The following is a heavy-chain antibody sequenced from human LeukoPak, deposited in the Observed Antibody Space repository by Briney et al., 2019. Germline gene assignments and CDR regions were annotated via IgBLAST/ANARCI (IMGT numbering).Heavy chain of an antibody. D-gene: IGHD6-13*01. CDR1: GGSLSGYY. CDR2: INHSGST. CDR3: ARGGDIAIDY. Sequence: PSETLSLTCAVYGGSLSGYYWSWIRQPPGKGLEWIGEINHSGSTNYNPSLKSRVTISVDTSKNQFSLKLSSVTAADTAVYYCARGGDIAIDYWGQGTLVTVSS. V-gene: IGHV4-34*01. J-gene: IGHJ4*02.